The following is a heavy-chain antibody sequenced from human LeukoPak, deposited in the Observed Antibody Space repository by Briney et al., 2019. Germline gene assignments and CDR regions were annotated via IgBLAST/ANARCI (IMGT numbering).Heavy chain of an antibody. CDR2: IYYSGST. CDR3: ARGDGIAVAGTWEYYFDY. J-gene: IGHJ4*02. Sequence: PSQTLSLTCTVSGGSISIGDYYWSWIRQPPGKGLEWIGYIYYSGSTYYNPSLKSRVTISVDTSKNQFALKLSSVTAADTAVYYCARGDGIAVAGTWEYYFDYWGQGTLVTVSS. D-gene: IGHD6-19*01. V-gene: IGHV4-30-4*08. CDR1: GGSISIGDYY.